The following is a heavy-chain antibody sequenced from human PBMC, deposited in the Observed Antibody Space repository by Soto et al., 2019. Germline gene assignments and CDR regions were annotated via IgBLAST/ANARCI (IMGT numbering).Heavy chain of an antibody. J-gene: IGHJ4*02. Sequence: SGPTLVNPTQTLTLTCSFSGFSPITSGVGVGWIRQPPGKALEWLALIYWDDDKGYSTSLKSRLTITKDTSKNQVVLTMTNMDPADTATYYCAHTMAPRIFDYWGQGTLVTVSS. CDR3: AHTMAPRIFDY. V-gene: IGHV2-5*02. CDR1: GFSPITSGVG. CDR2: IYWDDDK.